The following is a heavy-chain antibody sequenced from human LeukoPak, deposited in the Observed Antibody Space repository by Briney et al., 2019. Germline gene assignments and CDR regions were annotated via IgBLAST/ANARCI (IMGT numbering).Heavy chain of an antibody. D-gene: IGHD3-22*01. Sequence: PSETLSLTCTVSGGSISNYYWNWIRQPPGKGLEWIGYIYYTGNTNYNPSLKSRVTISVNTSKNQFSLKLSSVTAADTAVYYCARDRYYYDSSDPNWFDPWGQGTLVTVSS. V-gene: IGHV4-59*12. CDR2: IYYTGNT. CDR3: ARDRYYYDSSDPNWFDP. CDR1: GGSISNYY. J-gene: IGHJ5*02.